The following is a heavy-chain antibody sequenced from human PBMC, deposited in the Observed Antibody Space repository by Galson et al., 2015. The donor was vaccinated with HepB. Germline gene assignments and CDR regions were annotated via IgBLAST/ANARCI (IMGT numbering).Heavy chain of an antibody. Sequence: SLRLSCAASGFTFSSYAMSWVRQAPGKGLEWVSAISGSGGSTYYADSVKGRSTISRDNSKNTPYLQMNSLRAEDTAVYYCAKQLYSSSPNWFDPWGQGTLVTVSS. CDR3: AKQLYSSSPNWFDP. J-gene: IGHJ5*02. CDR1: GFTFSSYA. V-gene: IGHV3-23*01. CDR2: ISGSGGST. D-gene: IGHD6-13*01.